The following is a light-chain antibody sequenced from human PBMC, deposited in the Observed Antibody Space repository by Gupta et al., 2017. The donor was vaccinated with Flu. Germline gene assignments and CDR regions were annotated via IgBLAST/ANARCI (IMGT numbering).Light chain of an antibody. CDR3: QQYYSSPHS. Sequence: EMVMTQSPDSLAVSLGERATVNCKSSQSVLYSSNNKNYLAWYHHKPGQPPKLLIYWASTRESGVPDRFSGSGSGTDFTLTISSLQVEDVGVYYCQQYYSSPHSFGRGTKLEI. CDR1: QSVLYSSNNKNY. J-gene: IGKJ2*03. V-gene: IGKV4-1*01. CDR2: WAS.